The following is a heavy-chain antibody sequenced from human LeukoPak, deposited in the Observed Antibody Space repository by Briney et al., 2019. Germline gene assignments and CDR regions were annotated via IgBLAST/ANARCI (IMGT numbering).Heavy chain of an antibody. D-gene: IGHD5-18*01. CDR1: GFTFSGYW. V-gene: IGHV3-7*03. J-gene: IGHJ4*02. CDR3: ARNEYSYGYNY. Sequence: GGSLRVSCAASGFTFSGYWMSWVRQAPGKGLEWVANIKQDGGEKYYVDSVKGRFTISRDNATNALYLQMNSLRAEDTAVYYCARNEYSYGYNYWGQGTLATVSS. CDR2: IKQDGGEK.